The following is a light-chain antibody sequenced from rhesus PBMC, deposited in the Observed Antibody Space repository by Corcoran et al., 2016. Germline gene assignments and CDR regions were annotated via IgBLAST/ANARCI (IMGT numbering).Light chain of an antibody. CDR2: EVS. Sequence: DVVMTQSPLSLPITPGQPASISCRSSQSLVHSNGNTYLNWYQQKEGQPPRRLIYEVSNRDSGVPDRFSGSVAGTDFTLTISREAEDVGVYYCGQGTKVPRTFGQGTKAAIK. CDR1: QSLVHSNGNTY. V-gene: IGKV2-65*01. J-gene: IGKJ1*01. CDR3: GQGTKVPRT.